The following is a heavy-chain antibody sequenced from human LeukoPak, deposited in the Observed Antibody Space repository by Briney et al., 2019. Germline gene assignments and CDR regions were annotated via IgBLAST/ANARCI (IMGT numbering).Heavy chain of an antibody. CDR3: ARDRYYYDSSGYYYLDY. Sequence: SETLSLTCTVSGGSISSYYWSWVRQPAGKGLEWIGRIYTSGSTNYNPSLKSRVTMSVDTSKNQFSLKLSSVTAADTAVYYCARDRYYYDSSGYYYLDYWGQGTLVTVSS. D-gene: IGHD3-22*01. J-gene: IGHJ4*02. V-gene: IGHV4-4*07. CDR1: GGSISSYY. CDR2: IYTSGST.